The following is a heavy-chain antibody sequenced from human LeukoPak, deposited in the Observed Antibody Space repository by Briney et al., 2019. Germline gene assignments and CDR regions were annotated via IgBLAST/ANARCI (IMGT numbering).Heavy chain of an antibody. CDR1: GGSISSYY. Sequence: PSETLSLTCTVSGGSISSYYWSWIRQPAGKGLEWIGRIYTSGSTNYNPSLKSRVTISVDKPKNQFSLKLSSVTAADTAVYYCARDHGTGTNYYFDYWGQGTLVTVSS. V-gene: IGHV4-4*07. CDR2: IYTSGST. CDR3: ARDHGTGTNYYFDY. D-gene: IGHD1-7*01. J-gene: IGHJ4*02.